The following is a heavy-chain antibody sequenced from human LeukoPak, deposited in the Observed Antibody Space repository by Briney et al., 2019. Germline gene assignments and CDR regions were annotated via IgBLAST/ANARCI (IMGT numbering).Heavy chain of an antibody. J-gene: IGHJ6*03. D-gene: IGHD2-8*01. V-gene: IGHV3-7*01. CDR1: GFTFSSYW. CDR2: IKQDGSEA. CDR3: ATRYCTIPACRASSYHCMDN. Sequence: GSLRLSCAASGFTFSSYWMTWVRPAPGKGLEWVANIKQDGSEAYYVDSVKGRFTVSRDNAKNSLYLQLNSLGVEDTAVYYCATRYCTIPACRASSYHCMDNWGKGTTVTVSS.